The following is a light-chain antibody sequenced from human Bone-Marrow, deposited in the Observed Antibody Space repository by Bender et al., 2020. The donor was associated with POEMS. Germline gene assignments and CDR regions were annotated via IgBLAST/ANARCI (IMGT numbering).Light chain of an antibody. CDR1: SSDVGNYNF. CDR3: AAWEDSLNGWV. V-gene: IGLV2-23*01. Sequence: QSALTQPRSVSGSPGQSISISCTATSSDVGNYNFVSWYQHHPGRVPKVVIYEGSRRPSGVSGRFSGSNSGNTASLTISGLQAEDEADYYCAAWEDSLNGWVFGGGTKLTVL. CDR2: EGS. J-gene: IGLJ3*02.